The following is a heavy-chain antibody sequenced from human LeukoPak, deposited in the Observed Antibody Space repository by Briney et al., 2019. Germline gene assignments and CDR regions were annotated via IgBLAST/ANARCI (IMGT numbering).Heavy chain of an antibody. Sequence: SVKVSCKASGGTFSSYAISWVRQAPGQGLEWMGGIIPIFGTGKYAQKFQGRVTIIADEFTSAAYMELSSLRSEDTAVYYCASRYCSGGNCFSRDYYYYYMDVWGKGTTVTVSS. CDR2: IIPIFGTG. CDR1: GGTFSSYA. D-gene: IGHD2-15*01. V-gene: IGHV1-69*01. J-gene: IGHJ6*03. CDR3: ASRYCSGGNCFSRDYYYYYMDV.